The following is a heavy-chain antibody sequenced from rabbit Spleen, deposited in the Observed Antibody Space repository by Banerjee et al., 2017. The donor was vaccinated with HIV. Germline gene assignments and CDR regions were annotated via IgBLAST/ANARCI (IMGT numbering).Heavy chain of an antibody. CDR3: ARDLTGVIGWNFGC. CDR2: INAVTGKA. J-gene: IGHJ3*01. Sequence: QEQLMESGGRLVTPGGSLTLSCKASGFAFSSYGMSWVRQAPGKGLEWIGCINAVTGKAVYASWAKGRFTFSKTSSTTVTLQVTSLTAADTATYFCARDLTGVIGWNFGCWGQGTLVTVS. D-gene: IGHD1-1*01. V-gene: IGHV1S45*01. CDR1: GFAFSSYG.